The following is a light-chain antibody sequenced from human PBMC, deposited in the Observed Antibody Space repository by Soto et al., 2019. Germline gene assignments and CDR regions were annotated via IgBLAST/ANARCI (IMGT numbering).Light chain of an antibody. V-gene: IGKV3-15*01. Sequence: VMTQSPATLSVSPGERATLSCRVSQTVSSHLAWYQQKPGQAPRLLIYGASTRATDVPARFSGSGSGTEFTLTISSLQSEDFAVYYCQQRSNWYTFGQGTKLEIK. CDR3: QQRSNWYT. CDR1: QTVSSH. J-gene: IGKJ2*01. CDR2: GAS.